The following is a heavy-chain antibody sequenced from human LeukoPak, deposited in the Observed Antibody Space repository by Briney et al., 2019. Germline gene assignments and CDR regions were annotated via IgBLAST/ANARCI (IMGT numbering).Heavy chain of an antibody. CDR3: ARDYCGGDCWVPWYFDL. D-gene: IGHD2-21*02. CDR1: GFIFSNYG. V-gene: IGHV3-48*01. J-gene: IGHJ2*01. Sequence: GGTLRLSCAASGFIFSNYGMSWVRQAPGKGLEWISYISSSSSSIYYADSVKGRFTVSRDNAKNSLYLQMNSLRAEDTAVYYCARDYCGGDCWVPWYFDLWGRGTLVTVSS. CDR2: ISSSSSSI.